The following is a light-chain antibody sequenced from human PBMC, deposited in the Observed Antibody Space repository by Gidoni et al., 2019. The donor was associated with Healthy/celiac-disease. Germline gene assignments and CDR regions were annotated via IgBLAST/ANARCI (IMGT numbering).Light chain of an antibody. CDR2: LGS. CDR3: MQALQTPFT. J-gene: IGKJ3*01. V-gene: IGKV2-28*01. CDR1: QSLLHSNGYNY. Sequence: IVMTQSPLSLPVTPGEPASISCRSSQSLLHSNGYNYLDWYRQKPGQSPQLLIYLGSNRASGVPDRVSGSGSGTDFTLKISRVEAEDVGVYYCMQALQTPFTFGPGTKVDIK.